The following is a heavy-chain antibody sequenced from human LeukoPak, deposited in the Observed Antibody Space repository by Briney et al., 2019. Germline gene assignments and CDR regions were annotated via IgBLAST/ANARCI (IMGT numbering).Heavy chain of an antibody. Sequence: GGSLRLSCAASGFTFSYYWMHWVRQAPGKGLVWVSRINHDRTSATYADSVKGRFAISRDNAKNTLYLQVNSLRAEDTAVYYCVRAPYSTGRGFYFDSWGQGTLVTVPS. CDR3: VRAPYSTGRGFYFDS. D-gene: IGHD2-8*02. V-gene: IGHV3-74*03. CDR2: INHDRTSA. J-gene: IGHJ4*02. CDR1: GFTFSYYW.